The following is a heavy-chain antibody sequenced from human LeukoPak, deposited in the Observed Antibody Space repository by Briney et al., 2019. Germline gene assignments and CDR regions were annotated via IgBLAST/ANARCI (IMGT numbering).Heavy chain of an antibody. Sequence: GGSLRLSCAASGFTFSGSALHWVRQASGKGLEWVGRIRSTANGYATAYAASVKGRFTISRDDSKNTAYLQMDSLKTEDTAVHYCTGNYYGSGSYADFDYWGQGTLVTVSS. D-gene: IGHD3-10*01. CDR3: TGNYYGSGSYADFDY. J-gene: IGHJ4*02. CDR2: IRSTANGYAT. V-gene: IGHV3-73*01. CDR1: GFTFSGSA.